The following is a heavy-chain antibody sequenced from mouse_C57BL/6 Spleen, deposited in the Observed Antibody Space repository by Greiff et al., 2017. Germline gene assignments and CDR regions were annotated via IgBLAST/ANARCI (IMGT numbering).Heavy chain of an antibody. J-gene: IGHJ3*01. Sequence: EVQGVESGGGLVKPGGSLKLSCAASGFTFSSYTMSWVRQTPEKRLEWVATISGGGGNTYYTDPVKGRFTISRDNAKNTMYLQLSSRRSEDTALYCCARHGELRGGFAYWGQGTLVTVSA. CDR3: ARHGELRGGFAY. CDR1: GFTFSSYT. V-gene: IGHV5-9*01. CDR2: ISGGGGNT. D-gene: IGHD2-4*01.